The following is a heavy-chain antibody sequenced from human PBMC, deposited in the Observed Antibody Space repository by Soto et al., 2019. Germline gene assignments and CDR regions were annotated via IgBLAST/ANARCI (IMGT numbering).Heavy chain of an antibody. Sequence: QVQLVQSGAEVQKPGSSVNVSCKASGDTPSTYAISWVRQAPGQGLEWMGGIIPILGGPNYAQRFQGRITISADTSTRTTYMELNSVTSDDTAVFYCAILGLDVDSWGQGTLVIVSS. D-gene: IGHD3-16*01. CDR3: AILGLDVDS. CDR1: GDTPSTYA. J-gene: IGHJ4*02. V-gene: IGHV1-69*14. CDR2: IIPILGGP.